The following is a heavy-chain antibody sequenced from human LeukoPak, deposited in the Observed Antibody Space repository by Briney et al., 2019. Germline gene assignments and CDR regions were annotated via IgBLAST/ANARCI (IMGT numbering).Heavy chain of an antibody. J-gene: IGHJ5*02. CDR3: ARDNSLRDTAWWFDP. CDR1: GYTFTNNF. D-gene: IGHD5-24*01. CDR2: INPSGDNT. Sequence: ASVKVSCKASGYTFTNNFMHWVRQAPGQGLEWIGVINPSGDNTWYAQKFQGRVTMTRDMATSTDYLEVSSLRSEDTAVYYCARDNSLRDTAWWFDPWGQGTLVTVSS. V-gene: IGHV1-46*01.